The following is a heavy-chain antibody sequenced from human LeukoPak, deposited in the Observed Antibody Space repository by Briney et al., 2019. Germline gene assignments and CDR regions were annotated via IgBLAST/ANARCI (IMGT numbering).Heavy chain of an antibody. CDR3: ARGRYCSSTSCYSRVASPGWYFDL. V-gene: IGHV4-30-4*08. CDR1: GGSISSGGYY. J-gene: IGHJ2*01. CDR2: IYYSGST. D-gene: IGHD2-2*02. Sequence: PSQTLSLTCTVSGGSISSGGYYWSWIRQHPGKGLEWIGYIYYSGSTYYNPSLKSRVTISVDTSKNQFSLKLSSVTAADTAVYYCARGRYCSSTSCYSRVASPGWYFDLWGRGTLVTVSS.